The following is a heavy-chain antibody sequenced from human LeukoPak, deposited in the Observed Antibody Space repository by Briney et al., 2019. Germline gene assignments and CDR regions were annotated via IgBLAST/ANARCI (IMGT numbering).Heavy chain of an antibody. D-gene: IGHD5-18*01. CDR2: INPNSGGT. CDR1: GYTFTGYY. V-gene: IGHV1-2*06. Sequence: GASVKVSCKASGYTFTGYYMHWVRQAPGQGLEWMGRINPNSGGTNYAQKFQGRVTMTRDTSISTAYMELSRLRSDDTAVYYCARGWPGIYHYSYGHKSLYYMDVWGKGTTVTVSS. CDR3: ARGWPGIYHYSYGHKSLYYMDV. J-gene: IGHJ6*03.